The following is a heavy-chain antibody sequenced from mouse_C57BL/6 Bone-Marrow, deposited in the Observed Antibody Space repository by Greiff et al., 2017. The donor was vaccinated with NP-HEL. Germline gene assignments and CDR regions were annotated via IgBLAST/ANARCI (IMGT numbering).Heavy chain of an antibody. J-gene: IGHJ4*01. CDR1: GFTFSSYA. V-gene: IGHV5-9-1*02. D-gene: IGHD1-1*01. Sequence: DVMLVESGEGLVKPGGSLKLSCAASGFTFSSYAMSWVRQTPEKRLEWVAYISSGGDYIYYADTVKGRFTISRDNARNTLYLQMSSLKSADTAMYYCTRGLRGAMDYWGQGTSVTVSS. CDR2: ISSGGDYI. CDR3: TRGLRGAMDY.